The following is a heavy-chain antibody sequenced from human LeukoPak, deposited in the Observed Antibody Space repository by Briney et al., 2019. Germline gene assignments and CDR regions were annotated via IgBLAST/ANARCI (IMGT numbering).Heavy chain of an antibody. J-gene: IGHJ3*01. Sequence: ASVKVSCKASGYTFTSYTIHWVRQAPGQSLEWMGWISVGRGDSKCSQEFQGRVTLTRDASATTAYLEVSSLRPEDMAVYYCARERGIRDAFDFWGQGTMVTVSS. CDR3: ARERGIRDAFDF. CDR1: GYTFTSYT. CDR2: ISVGRGDS. V-gene: IGHV1-3*03. D-gene: IGHD1-14*01.